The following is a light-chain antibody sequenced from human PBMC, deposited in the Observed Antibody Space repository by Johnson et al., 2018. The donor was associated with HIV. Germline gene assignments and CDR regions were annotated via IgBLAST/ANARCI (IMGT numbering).Light chain of an antibody. Sequence: QSVLTQPPSVSAAPGQKVTIFCSGSSSNIGNNYVSWYQQLPGTAPKLLIYDNNKRPSGIPDRFSGSKSGTSATLGITGLQTEDEADYYCETWDSSLSGVFGTGTKVTVL. J-gene: IGLJ1*01. CDR3: ETWDSSLSGV. CDR1: SSNIGNNY. CDR2: DNN. V-gene: IGLV1-51*01.